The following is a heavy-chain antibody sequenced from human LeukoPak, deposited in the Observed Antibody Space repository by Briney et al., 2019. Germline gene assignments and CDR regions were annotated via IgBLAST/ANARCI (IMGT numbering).Heavy chain of an antibody. CDR3: VIVRGYFDSSGSDY. CDR2: ITSNGGSA. Sequence: GGSPGLSCSASGFPFSSHTNHLGRQAPGEGLEFVSAITSNGGSAYYADPVKGRFTLPRDNSKNTVYLQMSSLRAEDTAVYYCVIVRGYFDSSGSDYWGQGTLVTVSS. CDR1: GFPFSSHT. J-gene: IGHJ4*02. V-gene: IGHV3-64D*06. D-gene: IGHD3-9*01.